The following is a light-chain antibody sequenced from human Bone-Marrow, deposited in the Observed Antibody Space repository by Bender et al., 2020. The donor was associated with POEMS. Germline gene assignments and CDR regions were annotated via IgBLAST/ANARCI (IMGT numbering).Light chain of an antibody. Sequence: SYDLTQPPSVSMSPGQTASITCSGDKLGDKYACWYQQKPGQSPVLVIYQDSKRPSGIRERFSGSNSGNTATLTISGTQAMDEADYYCQAWDSSTVVFGGGTKLTVL. CDR1: KLGDKY. V-gene: IGLV3-1*01. CDR2: QDS. J-gene: IGLJ2*01. CDR3: QAWDSSTVV.